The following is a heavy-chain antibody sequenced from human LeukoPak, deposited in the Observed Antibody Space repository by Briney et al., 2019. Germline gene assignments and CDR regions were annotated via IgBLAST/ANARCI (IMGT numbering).Heavy chain of an antibody. V-gene: IGHV1-8*01. D-gene: IGHD6-13*01. CDR1: GYTFTSYD. J-gene: IGHJ6*03. CDR2: MNPNSGNT. CDR3: ARAPAAGLYYYYYMDV. Sequence: AASVKVSCKASGYTFTSYDINWVRQATGQGLEWMGWMNPNSGNTGYAQKFQGRVTMTRNTSISTAYMELSSLRSEDTAVYYCARAPAAGLYYYYYMDVWGKGTTVTISS.